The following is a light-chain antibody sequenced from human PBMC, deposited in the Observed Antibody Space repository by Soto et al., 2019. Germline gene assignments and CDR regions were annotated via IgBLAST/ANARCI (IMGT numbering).Light chain of an antibody. Sequence: DIQMTQSPSTLSASVGDRVTITCRASQSISSWLAWYQQKPGKAPKLMIYDASSLQSGVPATFSGSGSGTEFTLTVSSLQADDFATYYCQQYNSYPCSFGQGTKVEIK. J-gene: IGKJ1*01. CDR2: DAS. CDR1: QSISSW. V-gene: IGKV1-5*01. CDR3: QQYNSYPCS.